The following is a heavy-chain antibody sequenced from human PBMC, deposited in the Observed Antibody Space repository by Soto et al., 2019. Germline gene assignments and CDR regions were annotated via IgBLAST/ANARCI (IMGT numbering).Heavy chain of an antibody. D-gene: IGHD3-22*01. CDR3: AKGASDTRGYYNYFDY. CDR1: GFTFSDYY. Sequence: PGGSLRLSCAASGFTFSDYYMSWVRQAPGKGLEWVSSISISGDSTYYADSVKGRFTVSRDNSKDTLFLQLNSLRAGDTAVYYCAKGASDTRGYYNYFDYWGQGTLVTVSS. CDR2: ISISGDST. J-gene: IGHJ4*02. V-gene: IGHV3-23*01.